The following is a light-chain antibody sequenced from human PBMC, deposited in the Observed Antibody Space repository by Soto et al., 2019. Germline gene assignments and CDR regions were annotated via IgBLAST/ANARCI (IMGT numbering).Light chain of an antibody. J-gene: IGKJ1*01. CDR3: QRLNSYPRT. Sequence: DIQLTQSPSFLSASVGDRVTITCRASQGISSYLAWYQQKPGKAPKLLIYAASTLQSGVPSRFSRSGSGTEFTLTISSLQPEDFATYYCQRLNSYPRTFGQGTKVEIK. CDR1: QGISSY. CDR2: AAS. V-gene: IGKV1-9*01.